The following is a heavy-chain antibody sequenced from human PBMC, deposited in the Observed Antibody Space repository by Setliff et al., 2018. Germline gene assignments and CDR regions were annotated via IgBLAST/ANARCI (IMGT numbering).Heavy chain of an antibody. V-gene: IGHV1-69*13. J-gene: IGHJ6*02. Sequence: SVKVSCKASGGTFSSYAISWVRQAPGQGLGWMGGIIPIFGTANYAQKFQGRVTITADESTSTAYMELSSLRSEDTAVYYCARVSMYSSSWYYYYYGMDVWGQGTTVTVSS. CDR3: ARVSMYSSSWYYYYYGMDV. D-gene: IGHD6-13*01. CDR1: GGTFSSYA. CDR2: IIPIFGTA.